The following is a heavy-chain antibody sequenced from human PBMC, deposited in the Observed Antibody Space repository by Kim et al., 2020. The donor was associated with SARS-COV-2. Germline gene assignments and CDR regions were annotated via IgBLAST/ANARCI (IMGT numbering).Heavy chain of an antibody. CDR3: ARARGDEATPDY. Sequence: ASVKVSCKASGYTFTGYYMHWVRQAPGQGLEWMGWINPNSGGTNYAQKFRGWVTMTRDTSISTAYMELSRLRSDDTAVYYCARARGDEATPDYWGQGTLVTVSS. CDR1: GYTFTGYY. J-gene: IGHJ4*02. D-gene: IGHD4-17*01. CDR2: INPNSGGT. V-gene: IGHV1-2*04.